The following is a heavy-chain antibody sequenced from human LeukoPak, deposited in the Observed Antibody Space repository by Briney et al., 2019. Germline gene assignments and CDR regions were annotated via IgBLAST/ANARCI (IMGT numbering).Heavy chain of an antibody. J-gene: IGHJ4*02. Sequence: GGSLRLSCAASGFTFDDYGMSWVRQAPGKGLEWVSGINWNGGSTGYADSVKGRFTISRDNSKNTLYLQMNSLRAEDTAVYYCAKDRCSSTSYSLDYWGQGTLVTVSS. CDR2: INWNGGST. D-gene: IGHD2-2*01. CDR3: AKDRCSSTSYSLDY. CDR1: GFTFDDYG. V-gene: IGHV3-20*04.